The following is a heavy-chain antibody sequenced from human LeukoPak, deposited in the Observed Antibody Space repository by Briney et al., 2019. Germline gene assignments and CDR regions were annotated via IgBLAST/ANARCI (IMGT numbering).Heavy chain of an antibody. Sequence: SETLSLTCTVSGGSISSYYWNWIRQPPGKGLEWIGYIYYSGSTNYNPSLKSRVTISVDTSKNQFSLKLRSVTAADTAVYHCARPDYGDYVFDIWGQGTMVTVSS. V-gene: IGHV4-59*08. D-gene: IGHD4-17*01. CDR1: GGSISSYY. CDR3: ARPDYGDYVFDI. J-gene: IGHJ3*02. CDR2: IYYSGST.